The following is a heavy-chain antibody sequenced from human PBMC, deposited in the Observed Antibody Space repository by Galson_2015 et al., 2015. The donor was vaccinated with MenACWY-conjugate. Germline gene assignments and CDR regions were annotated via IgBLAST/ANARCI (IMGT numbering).Heavy chain of an antibody. V-gene: IGHV3-11*03. J-gene: IGHJ3*01. D-gene: IGHD1-14*01. CDR1: GFTITNYA. CDR2: ISGRSPYT. Sequence: SLRLSCAASGFTITNYAMNWVRQTPGKGLEWVSHISGRSPYTNDADSVRGRFTISRDNAKNSLYLQMNNLRAEDTAVYYCARLSHYVTGSGAFDFWRQGTVVTVSS. CDR3: ARLSHYVTGSGAFDF.